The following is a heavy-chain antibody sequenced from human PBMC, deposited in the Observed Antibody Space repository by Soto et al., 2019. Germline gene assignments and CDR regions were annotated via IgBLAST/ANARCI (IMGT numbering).Heavy chain of an antibody. CDR1: GGTFSSYA. V-gene: IGHV1-69*06. CDR3: ARVGSMGGYSGYDLYYYYGMDV. CDR2: IIPIFGTA. J-gene: IGHJ6*02. Sequence: ASVKVSCKASGGTFSSYAISWVRQAPGQGLEWMGGIIPIFGTANYTQKFQGRVTITADKSTSTAYMELSSLRSEDTAVYYCARVGSMGGYSGYDLYYYYGMDVWGQGTTVTVSS. D-gene: IGHD5-12*01.